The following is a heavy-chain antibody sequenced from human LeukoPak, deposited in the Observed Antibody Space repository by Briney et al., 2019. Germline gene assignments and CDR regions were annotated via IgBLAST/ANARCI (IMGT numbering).Heavy chain of an antibody. J-gene: IGHJ4*02. CDR2: IYPADSDT. CDR3: ARQSRDGSKTRGYYFDY. D-gene: IGHD3-10*01. CDR1: GYIFTHYW. V-gene: IGHV5-51*01. Sequence: GESLKISCQVSGYIFTHYWIGWVRQMPGKGLESMGIIYPADSDTTYSPSFQGQVTISADKSISTVYLQRSSLKASDTAMYYCARQSRDGSKTRGYYFDYWGQGTLVTVSS.